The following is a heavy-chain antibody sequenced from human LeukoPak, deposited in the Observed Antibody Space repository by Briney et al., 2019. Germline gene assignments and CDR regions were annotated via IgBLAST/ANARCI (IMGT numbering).Heavy chain of an antibody. Sequence: GSLRLSCAASGFTFSSYEMNWVRQPPGKGLEWVSYISRSGNTIYYAASVRGRFSISIDNAKNSPLLQMKSLRAEATAVYYCARDAATAAGNFLYFDLWGRGTLVTVSS. CDR1: GFTFSSYE. CDR3: ARDAATAAGNFLYFDL. V-gene: IGHV3-48*03. D-gene: IGHD1-7*01. CDR2: ISRSGNTI. J-gene: IGHJ2*01.